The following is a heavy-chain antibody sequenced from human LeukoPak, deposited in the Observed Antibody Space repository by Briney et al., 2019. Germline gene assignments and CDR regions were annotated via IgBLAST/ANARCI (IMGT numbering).Heavy chain of an antibody. D-gene: IGHD3-16*01. CDR1: GGSISSHY. Sequence: SETLSLTCTVSGGSISSHYWRWIRQPPGKGLEWIGYIYYSGSTNYNPSLKSRVTISVDTSKSQFSLKLSSVTAADTAVYYCARGSKGFVASGGQGTLVTVSA. J-gene: IGHJ5*01. CDR3: ARGSKGFVAS. V-gene: IGHV4-59*11. CDR2: IYYSGST.